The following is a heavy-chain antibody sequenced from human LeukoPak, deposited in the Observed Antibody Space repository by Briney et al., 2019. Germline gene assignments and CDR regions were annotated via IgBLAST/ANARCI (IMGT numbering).Heavy chain of an antibody. CDR3: ATSGPATVVTGASFDP. CDR2: IYTSGST. Sequence: PSQTLSLTCTVSGGSISSGSYYWSWIRQPAGKGLEWIGCIYTSGSTNYNPSLKSRVTISVDTSKNQFSLKLSFVTATDTAVYYCATSGPATVVTGASFDPWGQGTLVTVSS. J-gene: IGHJ5*02. V-gene: IGHV4-61*02. D-gene: IGHD4-23*01. CDR1: GGSISSGSYY.